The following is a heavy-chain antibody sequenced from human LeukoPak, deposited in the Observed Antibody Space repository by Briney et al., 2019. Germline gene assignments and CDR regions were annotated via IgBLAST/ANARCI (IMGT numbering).Heavy chain of an antibody. CDR1: GGSFSDYY. CDR2: INHSGST. J-gene: IGHJ6*03. CDR3: ARAYDYYYMDV. Sequence: SETLSLTCAVYGGSFSDYYWSWIRQPPGKGLEWIGEINHSGSTNYNPSLKSRVTMSVDTSKNQFSLKLSSVTAADTAVYYCARAYDYYYMDVWGKGTTVTISS. V-gene: IGHV4-34*01.